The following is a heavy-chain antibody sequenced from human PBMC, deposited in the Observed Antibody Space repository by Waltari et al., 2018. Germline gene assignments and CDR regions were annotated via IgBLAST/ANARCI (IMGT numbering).Heavy chain of an antibody. CDR3: AKANYYDGSGYYYKSAFDH. J-gene: IGHJ3*01. D-gene: IGHD3-22*01. CDR2: IILSGGSI. V-gene: IGHV3-9*01. Sequence: EVQLVESGGGLVQPGRSLRLSCAAGGFTLGDYAMHGVRQPPGSGLELGSGIILSGGSIGYADSVKGRFTISRDNAKNSLSLQMNSLTAEDTALYYCAKANYYDGSGYYYKSAFDHWGQGTTVTVSS. CDR1: GFTLGDYA.